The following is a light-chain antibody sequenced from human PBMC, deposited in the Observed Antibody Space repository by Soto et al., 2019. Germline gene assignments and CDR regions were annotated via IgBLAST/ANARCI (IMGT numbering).Light chain of an antibody. CDR3: QHSYSTPPWT. CDR2: AAS. CDR1: QSISSY. J-gene: IGKJ1*01. V-gene: IGKV1-39*01. Sequence: DIQMTQSPSSLSASVGDRVTITCRASQSISSYLNWYQQKPGKAPKLLIYAASSLQSGVPSRFSGSGSGTDFTLTISSLQPEAFATYYCQHSYSTPPWTFGQGAKVEIK.